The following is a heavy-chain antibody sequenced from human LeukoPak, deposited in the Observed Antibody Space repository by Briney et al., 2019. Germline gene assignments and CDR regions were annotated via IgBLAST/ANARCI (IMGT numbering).Heavy chain of an antibody. CDR3: ASLRLGELSLYGAFDY. CDR1: GFTFSSYS. V-gene: IGHV3-48*01. J-gene: IGHJ4*02. Sequence: PGGSLRLSCAASGFTFSSYSMNWVRQAPGKGLEWVSYISSSSSTMYYADSVKGRFTISRDNAKNSLYLQMNSLRAEDTAVYYCASLRLGELSLYGAFDYWGQGTLVTVSS. CDR2: ISSSSSTM. D-gene: IGHD3-16*02.